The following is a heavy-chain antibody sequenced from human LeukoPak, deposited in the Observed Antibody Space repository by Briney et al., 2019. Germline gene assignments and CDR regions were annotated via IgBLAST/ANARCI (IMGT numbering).Heavy chain of an antibody. J-gene: IGHJ6*02. CDR1: GGTFSSYA. D-gene: IGHD3-16*02. CDR3: ARDLSASPAHYGMDV. V-gene: IGHV1-69*01. Sequence: GSSVKVSCKASGGTFSSYAISWVRQAPGQGLEWMGGIIPTFGTANYARKFQGRVTITADESTSTAYMELSSLRSEDTAVYYCARDLSASPAHYGMDVWGQGTTVTVSS. CDR2: IIPTFGTA.